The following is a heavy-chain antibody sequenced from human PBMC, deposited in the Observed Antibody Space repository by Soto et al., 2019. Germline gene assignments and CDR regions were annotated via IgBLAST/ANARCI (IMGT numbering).Heavy chain of an antibody. CDR3: ARDFMH. CDR1: GASFSGFY. Sequence: QGQLQQWGTGLLRPSETLSLSCGLYGASFSGFYWSWIRQAPGKGLEWIGEITYSGVANYNPSLTSRVTISVDTSKNHFSLRLNSVTAADTAMYFCARDFMHWGQGTLVIVSS. J-gene: IGHJ1*01. CDR2: ITYSGVA. V-gene: IGHV4-34*01.